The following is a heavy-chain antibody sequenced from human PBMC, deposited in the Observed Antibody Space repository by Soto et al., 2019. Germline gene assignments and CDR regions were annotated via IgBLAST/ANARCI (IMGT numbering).Heavy chain of an antibody. Sequence: EVQLVESGGGLVKPGGSLRLSCAASGFTFSSSSMNWVRQAPGKGLEWVSSINSSSSYIYYADSVNGRFTISRDNAKISLYLQMNRLRAEDTAVYYCASGASDFWSGGKWFDPWGQGSLVTVSS. CDR3: ASGASDFWSGGKWFDP. CDR2: INSSSSYI. V-gene: IGHV3-21*01. D-gene: IGHD3-3*01. CDR1: GFTFSSSS. J-gene: IGHJ5*02.